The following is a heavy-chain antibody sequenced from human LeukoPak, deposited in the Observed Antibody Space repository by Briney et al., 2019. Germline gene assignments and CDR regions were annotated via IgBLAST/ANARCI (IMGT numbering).Heavy chain of an antibody. D-gene: IGHD5-18*01. CDR3: ARGLTAMVPVHAFDN. CDR2: INHSGST. CDR1: GGSFSGYY. Sequence: SETLSLTCAVYGGSFSGYYWSWIRQPPGKGLEWIGEINHSGSTNYNPSLKSRVTISVDTSKNQFSLKLSSVTAADTAVYYCARGLTAMVPVHAFDNWGQGTMVTVSS. V-gene: IGHV4-34*01. J-gene: IGHJ3*02.